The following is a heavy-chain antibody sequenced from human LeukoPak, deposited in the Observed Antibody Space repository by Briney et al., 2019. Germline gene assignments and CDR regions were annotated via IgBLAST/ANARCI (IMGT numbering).Heavy chain of an antibody. CDR2: IYHSGST. J-gene: IGHJ4*02. Sequence: SETLSLSCTVSGGSISSGGYYWGWIRQPPGKGLEWIGDIYHSGSTYYNPSLKSRVTISVDRSKNQFSLKLSSVTAADTAVYYCARWNYDFWSGYSHFDYWGQGTLVTVSS. CDR3: ARWNYDFWSGYSHFDY. D-gene: IGHD3-3*01. V-gene: IGHV4-30-2*01. CDR1: GGSISSGGYY.